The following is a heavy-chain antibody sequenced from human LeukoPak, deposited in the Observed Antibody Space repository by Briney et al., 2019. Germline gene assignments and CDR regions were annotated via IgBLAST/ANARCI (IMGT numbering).Heavy chain of an antibody. CDR2: ISGSGGST. Sequence: GGSLRLSCAASGFTFSSYAMSWVRQAPGKGLEWVSAISGSGGSTYYADSVKGRFTISRDNSKNTLYVQMNRLRAEDTAVYYCAKTVTTTYYHYYGMDVWGHGTTVTVSS. D-gene: IGHD4-11*01. CDR3: AKTVTTTYYHYYGMDV. CDR1: GFTFSSYA. V-gene: IGHV3-23*01. J-gene: IGHJ6*02.